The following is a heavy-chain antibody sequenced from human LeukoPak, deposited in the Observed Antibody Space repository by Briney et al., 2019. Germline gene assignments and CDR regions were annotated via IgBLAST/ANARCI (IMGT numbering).Heavy chain of an antibody. CDR2: IYPGDSDT. Sequence: GESLKISCKGSGYTFTTKWIAWVRQMSGKGLEWMGIIYPGDSDTRYSPSFQGQVTISVDKSINTAYLQWSSLRASDTAIYYCARDGAYSAYDIPYWGQGTLVTVS. D-gene: IGHD5-12*01. CDR3: ARDGAYSAYDIPY. V-gene: IGHV5-51*01. CDR1: GYTFTTKW. J-gene: IGHJ4*02.